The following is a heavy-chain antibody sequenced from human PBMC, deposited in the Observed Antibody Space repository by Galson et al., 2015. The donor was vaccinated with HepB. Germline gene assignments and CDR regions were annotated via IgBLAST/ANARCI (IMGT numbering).Heavy chain of an antibody. Sequence: SLRLSCAASGFTVSSNYMRWVRQAPGKGLEWVSVIYSGGSTYYADSVKGRFTISRDNSKSTLYLQMNSLRAEDTAVYYCARDQVWFGGAFDIWGQGTMVTVSS. CDR3: ARDQVWFGGAFDI. V-gene: IGHV3-66*02. CDR1: GFTVSSNY. J-gene: IGHJ3*02. CDR2: IYSGGST. D-gene: IGHD3-10*01.